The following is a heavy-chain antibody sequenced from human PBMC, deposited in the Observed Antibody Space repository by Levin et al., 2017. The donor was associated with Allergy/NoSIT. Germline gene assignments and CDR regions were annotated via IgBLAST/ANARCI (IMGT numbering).Heavy chain of an antibody. CDR1: GYTFTSYA. CDR2: INTNTGNP. CDR3: ASGHSSGWYSSAFDI. D-gene: IGHD6-19*01. Sequence: RASVKVSCKASGYTFTSYAMNWVRQAPGQGLEWMGWINTNTGNPTYAQGFTGRFVFSLDTSVSTAYLQISSLKAEDTAVYYCASGHSSGWYSSAFDIWGQGTMVTVSS. J-gene: IGHJ3*02. V-gene: IGHV7-4-1*02.